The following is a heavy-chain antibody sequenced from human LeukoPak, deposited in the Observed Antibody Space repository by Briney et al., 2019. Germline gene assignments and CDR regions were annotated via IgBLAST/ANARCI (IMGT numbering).Heavy chain of an antibody. D-gene: IGHD6-19*01. J-gene: IGHJ3*02. CDR2: ISGGGGST. CDR3: AKRASGWYGAFDI. CDR1: GFTFSSYA. V-gene: IGHV3-23*01. Sequence: GGSPRLSCAASGFTFSSYAMSWVRQAPGKGLEWVSAISGGGGSTYYADSVKGRFTISRDNSKNTLYLQMNSLRAEDMAVYYCAKRASGWYGAFDIWGQGTMVTVSS.